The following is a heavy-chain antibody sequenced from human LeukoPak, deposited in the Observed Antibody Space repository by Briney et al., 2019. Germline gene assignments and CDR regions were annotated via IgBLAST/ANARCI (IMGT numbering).Heavy chain of an antibody. V-gene: IGHV3-30*18. CDR1: GFTFSSYG. Sequence: GGSLRLSCAASGFTFSSYGMHWVRQAPGKGLEWVAVISYDGSNKYYADSVKGRFTISRDDSKNTLYLQMTSLRAEDTAAYYCAKEWYCSSSSCAQFDYWGQGTLVTVSS. J-gene: IGHJ4*02. CDR2: ISYDGSNK. CDR3: AKEWYCSSSSCAQFDY. D-gene: IGHD2-2*01.